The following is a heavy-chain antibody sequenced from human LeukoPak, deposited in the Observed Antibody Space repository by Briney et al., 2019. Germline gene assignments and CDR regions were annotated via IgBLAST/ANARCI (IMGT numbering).Heavy chain of an antibody. CDR2: INHSGST. CDR3: ARERGYYYGSGSYYFSPIDY. CDR1: GGSFSGYY. D-gene: IGHD3-10*01. J-gene: IGHJ4*02. Sequence: SETLSLTCAVYGGSFSGYYWSWIRQPPGKGLEWIGEINHSGSTNYNPSLKSRVTISVDTSKNQFSLKLSSVTAADTAVYYCARERGYYYGSGSYYFSPIDYWGQRTLVTVSS. V-gene: IGHV4-34*01.